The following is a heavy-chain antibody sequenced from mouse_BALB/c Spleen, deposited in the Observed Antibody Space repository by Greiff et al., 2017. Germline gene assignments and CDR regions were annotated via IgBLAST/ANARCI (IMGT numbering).Heavy chain of an antibody. CDR3: AKYDYDRAAWFAY. D-gene: IGHD2-4*01. Sequence: EVQLVESGGGLVKPGGSLKLSCAASGFTFSSYAMSWVRQTPEKRLEWVASISSGGSTYYPDSVKGRFTISRDNARNILYLQMSSLRSEDTAMYYCAKYDYDRAAWFAYWGQGTLVTVSA. CDR2: ISSGGST. J-gene: IGHJ3*01. CDR1: GFTFSSYA. V-gene: IGHV5-6-5*01.